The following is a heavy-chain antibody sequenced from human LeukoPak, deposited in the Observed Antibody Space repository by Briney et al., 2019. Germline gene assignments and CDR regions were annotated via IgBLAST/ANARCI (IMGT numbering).Heavy chain of an antibody. CDR3: ARAVVPAAIDY. V-gene: IGHV3-20*04. CDR2: MSGSGGST. J-gene: IGHJ4*02. D-gene: IGHD2-2*01. Sequence: GGSLRLSCAASGFTFDDYAMHWVRQAPGKGLEWVSGMSGSGGSTYYADSVKGRFTISRDNAKNSLYLQMNSLRAEDTAVYYCARAVVPAAIDYWGQGTLVTVSS. CDR1: GFTFDDYA.